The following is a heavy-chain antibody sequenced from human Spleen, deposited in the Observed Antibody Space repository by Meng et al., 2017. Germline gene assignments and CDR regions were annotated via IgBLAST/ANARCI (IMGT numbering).Heavy chain of an antibody. J-gene: IGHJ4*02. CDR2: ISNDGSNK. CDR1: GFTFSSYA. D-gene: IGHD6-19*01. V-gene: IGHV3-30*01. Sequence: GESLKISCAASGFTFSSYAMHWVRQAPGKGLEWVAVISNDGSNKYYADSVKGRFTISRDNSKNTLYVQMNSLKAEDTAVYYCARGRGWYYFDDWGQGTLVTVSS. CDR3: ARGRGWYYFDD.